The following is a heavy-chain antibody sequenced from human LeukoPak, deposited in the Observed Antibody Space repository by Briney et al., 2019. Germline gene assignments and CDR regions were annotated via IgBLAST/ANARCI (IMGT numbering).Heavy chain of an antibody. CDR2: IYPSGST. Sequence: PSETLSLTCTVSGGSISSYYCNWIRQPAGKGLEWIGRIYPSGSTKYNPSLKSRVTISVDKSKNQFSLKLSSVTAADTALYYCARCDSGGWFFDSWGQGALVTVSS. CDR1: GGSISSYY. V-gene: IGHV4-4*07. D-gene: IGHD6-19*01. J-gene: IGHJ5*01. CDR3: ARCDSGGWFFDS.